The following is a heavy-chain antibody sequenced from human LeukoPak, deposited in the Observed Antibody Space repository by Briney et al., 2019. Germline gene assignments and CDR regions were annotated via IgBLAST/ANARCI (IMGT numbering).Heavy chain of an antibody. CDR3: ARHRPWGSLDY. J-gene: IGHJ4*02. V-gene: IGHV4-61*05. D-gene: IGHD7-27*01. CDR1: GGSISSSSYY. CDR2: IYYSGST. Sequence: SETLSLTCTVSGGSISSSSYYWSWIRQPPGKGLEWIGYIYYSGSTNYNPSLKSRVTISVDTSKNQFSLKLSSVTAADTAVYYCARHRPWGSLDYWGQGTLVTVSS.